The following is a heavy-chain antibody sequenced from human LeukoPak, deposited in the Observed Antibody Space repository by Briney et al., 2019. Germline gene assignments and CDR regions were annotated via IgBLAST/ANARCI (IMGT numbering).Heavy chain of an antibody. D-gene: IGHD3-22*01. Sequence: SSETLSLTCTVSGDSMSTHYWNWIRQPPGKGLEWVGSIHYSGSTNYNPSLKSRVTISVDTSKNQFSLKLNSVTAADTAVYYCATYDSSGYYRCSFDYWGQGTLVTVPS. CDR1: GDSMSTHY. V-gene: IGHV4-59*11. CDR2: IHYSGST. J-gene: IGHJ4*02. CDR3: ATYDSSGYYRCSFDY.